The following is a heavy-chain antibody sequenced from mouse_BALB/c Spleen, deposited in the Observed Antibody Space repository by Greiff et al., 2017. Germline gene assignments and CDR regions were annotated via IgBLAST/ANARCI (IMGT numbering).Heavy chain of an antibody. Sequence: QVHVKQSGAELVRPGTSVKVSCKASGYAFTNYLIEWVKQRPGQGLEWIGVINPGSGGTNYNEKFKGKATLTADKSSSTAYMQLSSLTSDDSAVYFCARGDDGYSFYYAMDYWGQGTSVTVSS. J-gene: IGHJ4*01. V-gene: IGHV1-54*01. CDR3: ARGDDGYSFYYAMDY. D-gene: IGHD2-3*01. CDR2: INPGSGGT. CDR1: GYAFTNYL.